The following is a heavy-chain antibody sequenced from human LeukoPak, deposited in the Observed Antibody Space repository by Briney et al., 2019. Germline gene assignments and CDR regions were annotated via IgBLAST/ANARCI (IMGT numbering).Heavy chain of an antibody. J-gene: IGHJ4*02. CDR1: GFTVSSNY. CDR2: IKQDGSEK. Sequence: PGGSLRLPCAASGFTVSSNYMSWVRQAPGKGLEWVANIKQDGSEKYYVDSVKGRFTISRDNAKNSLYLQMNSLRAEDTAVYYCAREDYGSGSYYTVLDCWGQGTLVTVSS. V-gene: IGHV3-7*01. CDR3: AREDYGSGSYYTVLDC. D-gene: IGHD3-10*01.